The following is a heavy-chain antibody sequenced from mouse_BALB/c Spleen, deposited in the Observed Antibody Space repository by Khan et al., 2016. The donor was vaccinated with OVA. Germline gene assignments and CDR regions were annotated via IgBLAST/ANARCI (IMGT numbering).Heavy chain of an antibody. J-gene: IGHJ2*01. CDR2: ISYSGVT. V-gene: IGHV3-2*02. CDR1: GYSITSGYA. CDR3: ARGNYYGYYFGY. D-gene: IGHD1-1*01. Sequence: EVELVESGPGLVKPSQSLSLTCTVTGYSITSGYAWNWIRQFPGNKLEWMGYISYSGVTSYTPSLKSRISITRDTSKNQFFLQLNSVTTEDTATYYCARGNYYGYYFGYWGQGTTLTVSS.